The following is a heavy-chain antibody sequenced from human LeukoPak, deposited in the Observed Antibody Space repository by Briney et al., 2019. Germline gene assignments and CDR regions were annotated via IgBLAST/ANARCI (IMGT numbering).Heavy chain of an antibody. Sequence: ASVKLSCKASGYTVTSYGISWGREAPGQGLEWRAWINVYNGDTYYAQKFQGRVTMTTDPSTSTASMELRSLRPDDTAIYYCARDGGYGSGSYYNVGVDYWGQGTLVTVSS. CDR3: ARDGGYGSGSYYNVGVDY. CDR1: GYTVTSYG. CDR2: INVYNGDT. D-gene: IGHD3-10*01. V-gene: IGHV1-18*01. J-gene: IGHJ4*02.